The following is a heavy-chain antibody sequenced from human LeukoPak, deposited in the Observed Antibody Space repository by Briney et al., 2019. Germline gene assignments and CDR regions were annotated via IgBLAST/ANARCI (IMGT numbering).Heavy chain of an antibody. D-gene: IGHD3-22*01. V-gene: IGHV3-53*01. CDR1: GFTVSSNY. Sequence: GGSLRLSCAASGFTVSSNYMSWVRQAPGKGLEWVSVIYSGGSTYYADSVKGRFTIPRDNSKNTLYLQMNSLRAEDTAVYYCARDHSSGYYYFWYWGQGTLVTVSS. CDR3: ARDHSSGYYYFWY. J-gene: IGHJ4*02. CDR2: IYSGGST.